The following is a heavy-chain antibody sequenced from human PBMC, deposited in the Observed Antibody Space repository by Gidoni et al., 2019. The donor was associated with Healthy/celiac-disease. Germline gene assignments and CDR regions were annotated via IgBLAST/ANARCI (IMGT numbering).Heavy chain of an antibody. CDR2: INAGNGNT. CDR1: GYTFTSYA. CDR3: ARVHCSGGSCSHNWFDP. J-gene: IGHJ5*02. D-gene: IGHD2-15*01. V-gene: IGHV1-3*01. Sequence: QVQLVQSGAEVQKPGASVKVSCKASGYTFTSYALHWVRQAPGQRLEWMGWINAGNGNTKYSQKFQGRVTITRDTSASTAYMELSSLRSEDTAVYYCARVHCSGGSCSHNWFDPWGQGTLVTVSS.